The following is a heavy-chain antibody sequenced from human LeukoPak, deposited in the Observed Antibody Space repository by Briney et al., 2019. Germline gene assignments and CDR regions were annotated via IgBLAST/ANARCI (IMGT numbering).Heavy chain of an antibody. J-gene: IGHJ6*02. V-gene: IGHV3-66*02. CDR1: GFTFNSNY. Sequence: GVSLRLSCAASGFTFNSNYMSWVRQAPGEGLEWVSLIYTGGSTYYSDSVRGRFTISRDNSKNTLYLQMNSLRPEDTAIYYCARGFGKAAADVFGGYTMDVWGQGTTVTVSS. D-gene: IGHD6-13*01. CDR3: ARGFGKAAADVFGGYTMDV. CDR2: IYTGGST.